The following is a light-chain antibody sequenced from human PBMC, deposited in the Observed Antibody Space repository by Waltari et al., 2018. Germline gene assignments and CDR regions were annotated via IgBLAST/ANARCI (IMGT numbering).Light chain of an antibody. Sequence: EIQMIQSQSSLSASVVDRVTITCRASQGISNYLAWYQQKPGKVPKLLIYAASTLQSGVPSRFSGSGSGTDFTLTISSLQPEDVATYYCQKYNSAPRTFGPGTKVDI. CDR3: QKYNSAPRT. J-gene: IGKJ3*01. CDR1: QGISNY. V-gene: IGKV1-27*01. CDR2: AAS.